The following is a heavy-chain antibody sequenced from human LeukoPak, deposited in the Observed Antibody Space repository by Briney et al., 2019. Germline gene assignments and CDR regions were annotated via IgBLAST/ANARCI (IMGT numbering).Heavy chain of an antibody. D-gene: IGHD3-3*01. CDR2: IKQDGSQE. V-gene: IGHV3-7*01. CDR3: ARGVPYDSWSGPHYSDY. J-gene: IGHJ4*02. CDR1: RFTLSTYW. Sequence: GGSLRLSCVASRFTLSTYWMSWVRQAPGKGLEWVAHIKQDGSQEYYVDSVKGRYTISRDSAKNSPYLQMNSLRAEDTAVYYCARGVPYDSWSGPHYSDYWGQGTLVTVSS.